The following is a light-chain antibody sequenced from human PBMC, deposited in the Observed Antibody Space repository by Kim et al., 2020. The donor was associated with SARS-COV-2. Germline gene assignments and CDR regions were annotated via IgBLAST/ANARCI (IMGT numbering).Light chain of an antibody. V-gene: IGKV1-5*03. J-gene: IGKJ2*01. CDR3: QHYSRFPYT. CDR1: QTISTW. CDR2: LAS. Sequence: DIQMTQSPSTLSASVGDRVTITCRASQTISTWLAWYQQKPGKAPNLLIYLASTLERGVPSRFIGSGSGTEFTLTIDSLQPDDFATYYCQHYSRFPYTFGQGTKLEI.